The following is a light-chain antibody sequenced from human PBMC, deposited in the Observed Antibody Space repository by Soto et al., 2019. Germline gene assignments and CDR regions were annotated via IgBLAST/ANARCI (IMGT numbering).Light chain of an antibody. V-gene: IGKV3-20*01. CDR1: QSVRSF. CDR3: HQYSSSRRT. CDR2: GAS. Sequence: DIVLTQSPATLSLSPGERATLSCRASQSVRSFLAWYQQKPGQAPRLLIYGASNRATGIPDRFSGSGSGTDFTLTISRLEPEDFAVYYCHQYSSSRRTFGQGTKVDIK. J-gene: IGKJ1*01.